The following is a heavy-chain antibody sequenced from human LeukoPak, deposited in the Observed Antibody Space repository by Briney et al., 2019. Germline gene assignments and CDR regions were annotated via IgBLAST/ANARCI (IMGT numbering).Heavy chain of an antibody. V-gene: IGHV4-34*01. CDR2: INHSGST. CDR3: ALYYYDSSGYYYVPDYFQH. D-gene: IGHD3-22*01. Sequence: SETLSLTCAVYGGSFSGYYWSWIRQPPGKGLEWIGEINHSGSTNYNPSLKSRVTISVDTSKNQFSLKLSSVTAAGTAVYYCALYYYDSSGYYYVPDYFQHWGQGTLVSVSS. CDR1: GGSFSGYY. J-gene: IGHJ1*01.